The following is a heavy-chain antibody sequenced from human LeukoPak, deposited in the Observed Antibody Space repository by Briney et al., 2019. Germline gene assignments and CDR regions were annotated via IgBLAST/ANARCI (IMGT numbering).Heavy chain of an antibody. Sequence: PGGSLRLSCAASGFTFSSNWMHWVRQAPGKGLVWVSGINSDGSSTKYAELVKGRITISRDNAKNTLYLQMNSLRAEDTAVYHCARGTSSAWIDWGQGTPVTVSS. V-gene: IGHV3-74*03. J-gene: IGHJ4*02. D-gene: IGHD6-19*01. CDR2: INSDGSST. CDR3: ARGTSSAWID. CDR1: GFTFSSNW.